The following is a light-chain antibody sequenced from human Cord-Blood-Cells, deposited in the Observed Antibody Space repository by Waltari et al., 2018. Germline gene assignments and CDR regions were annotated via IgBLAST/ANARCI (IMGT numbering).Light chain of an antibody. V-gene: IGLV2-11*01. CDR2: DVS. CDR1: SGDSAGCYC. CDR3: CSYAGSYTYV. Sequence: QPPLTHPRAASGPPGQAVTISCSVTSGDSAGCYCFSWYQQHPGKAPKLMIYDVSKPPSGVPDRFSGSKSGNTASLTISGLQAEDEADYYCCSYAGSYTYVFGTGTKVTVL. J-gene: IGLJ1*01.